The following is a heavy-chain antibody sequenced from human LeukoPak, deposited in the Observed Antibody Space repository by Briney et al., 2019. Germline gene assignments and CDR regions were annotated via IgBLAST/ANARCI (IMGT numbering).Heavy chain of an antibody. V-gene: IGHV3-30*03. CDR3: ATSMVAAPHSHHYYYYGMDV. CDR1: GFTFSSYG. Sequence: GRSLRLSCAASGFTFSSYGMHWVRQAPGKGLEWVAVISYDGSNKYYAGSVKGRFTISRDNSKNTLYLQMNSLRAEDTAVYYCATSMVAAPHSHHYYYYGMDVWGQGTTVTVSS. D-gene: IGHD2-15*01. J-gene: IGHJ6*02. CDR2: ISYDGSNK.